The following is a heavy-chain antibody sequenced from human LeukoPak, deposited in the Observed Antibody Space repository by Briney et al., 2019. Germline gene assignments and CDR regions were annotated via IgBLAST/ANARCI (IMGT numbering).Heavy chain of an antibody. J-gene: IGHJ4*02. CDR1: GYTFTDYY. CDR2: INPNTGGT. Sequence: ASMKVSCKASGYTFTDYYIHWVRQAPGQGLEWVGRINPNTGGTKYEQKFQGRVRMTGDTPLSTTNMELSSLRSDDTAVYYCARAGPVTSTGRPNDYWGQGTLVTVSS. CDR3: ARAGPVTSTGRPNDY. D-gene: IGHD6-19*01. V-gene: IGHV1-2*02.